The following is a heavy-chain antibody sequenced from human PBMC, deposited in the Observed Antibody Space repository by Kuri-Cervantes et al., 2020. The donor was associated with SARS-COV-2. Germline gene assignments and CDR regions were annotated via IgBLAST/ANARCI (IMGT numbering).Heavy chain of an antibody. CDR1: RGSISSGGHY. V-gene: IGHV4-39*07. J-gene: IGHJ5*02. CDR2: INYSGST. CDR3: ARHVTLVRGAPGWFDL. Sequence: SQTLSLTCVVSRGSISSGGHYWGWVRQPPGKGLEWIGRINYSGSTFYSPNLKSRVTISVDTSENHFSLKLSSVTPADTAVYYCARHVTLVRGAPGWFDLWGQGTLVTVSS. D-gene: IGHD6-13*01.